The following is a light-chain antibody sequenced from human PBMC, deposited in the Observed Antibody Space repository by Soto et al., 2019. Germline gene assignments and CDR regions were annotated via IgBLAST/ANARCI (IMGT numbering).Light chain of an antibody. CDR3: QSYDSSLSGSDV. V-gene: IGLV1-40*01. Sequence: QSVLTQPPSVSGAPGQRVTISCTGSSSNIGAGYDVHWYQRLPGTAPKVLIYGNNNRPSGVPDRFSGSKSGTSASLAITGLQAEDEADHYCQSYDSSLSGSDVFGTGTKVTVL. CDR1: SSNIGAGYD. J-gene: IGLJ1*01. CDR2: GNN.